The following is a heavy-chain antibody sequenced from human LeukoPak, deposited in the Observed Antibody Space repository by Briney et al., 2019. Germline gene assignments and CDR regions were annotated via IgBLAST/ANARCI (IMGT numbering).Heavy chain of an antibody. Sequence: PGGSLRLSCAASGFTFNKYWLTWVRQAPGKGLEWVANINQDDSQIYYLESVEGRFTITRDNAKNSLHLQMNSLRAEDTAVYYCARGDYYSGSYYLPFFDYWGQGTLVTVSS. V-gene: IGHV3-7*01. CDR2: INQDDSQI. D-gene: IGHD3-10*01. CDR3: ARGDYYSGSYYLPFFDY. J-gene: IGHJ4*02. CDR1: GFTFNKYW.